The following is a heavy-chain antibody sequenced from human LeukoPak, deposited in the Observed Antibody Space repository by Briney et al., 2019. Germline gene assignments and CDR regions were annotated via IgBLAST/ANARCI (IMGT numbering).Heavy chain of an antibody. CDR3: ARDAGILGWLLEGYYFDY. Sequence: ASVKVSCKASGYTFTSYGISWVRQAPGQGLEWMGWISAYNGNTNYAQKLQGRVTMTTDTSTSTAYMELRSLRSDDTAVYYCARDAGILGWLLEGYYFDYWGQGTLVTVSS. V-gene: IGHV1-18*01. CDR1: GYTFTSYG. CDR2: ISAYNGNT. J-gene: IGHJ4*02. D-gene: IGHD3-3*01.